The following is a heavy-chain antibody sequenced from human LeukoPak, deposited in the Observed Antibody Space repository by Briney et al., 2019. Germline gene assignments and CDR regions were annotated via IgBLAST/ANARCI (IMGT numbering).Heavy chain of an antibody. D-gene: IGHD1-1*01. CDR3: ARAPSGTQFDP. Sequence: GGSLRLSCAASGFTFSSYGMHWVRQAPGKGLEWVAVIWYDGSNKYYADSVKGRFTISRDNSKNTLYLQMNSLRAEDTAVYYRARAPSGTQFDPWGQGTLVTVSS. CDR1: GFTFSSYG. CDR2: IWYDGSNK. J-gene: IGHJ5*02. V-gene: IGHV3-33*01.